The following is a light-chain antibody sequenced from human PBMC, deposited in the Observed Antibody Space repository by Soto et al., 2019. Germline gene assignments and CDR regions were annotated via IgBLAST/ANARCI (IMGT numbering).Light chain of an antibody. V-gene: IGKV1-5*03. Sequence: DIQMTQSPSTPSGSVGDRVTITFRASQTISSWLAWYQQKPGKAPKLLIYKAYTLKSGVQSRFSGSGSGTEFTLTISSLQPDDFATYYCKHYNSYSEAFGQGTKVDIK. CDR3: KHYNSYSEA. CDR1: QTISSW. J-gene: IGKJ1*01. CDR2: KAY.